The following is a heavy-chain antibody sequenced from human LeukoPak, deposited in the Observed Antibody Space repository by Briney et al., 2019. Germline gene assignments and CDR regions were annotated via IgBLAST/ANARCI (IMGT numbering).Heavy chain of an antibody. CDR3: ARDQIGATGDY. J-gene: IGHJ4*02. D-gene: IGHD1-26*01. V-gene: IGHV1-18*01. CDR1: GYTFTSYG. Sequence: ASVKVSCKASGYTFTSYGITWVRQAPGQGLEWMGWISAYNGNTNYAQKLQGRVTMTTDTSTSTAYMEVRSLRSDDTAMYYCARDQIGATGDYWGQGTPVTVSS. CDR2: ISAYNGNT.